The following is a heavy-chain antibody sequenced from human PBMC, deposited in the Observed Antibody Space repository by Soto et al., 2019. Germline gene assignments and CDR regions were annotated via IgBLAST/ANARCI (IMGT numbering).Heavy chain of an antibody. Sequence: SETLSLTCAVYGGSFSGYYWSWIRQPPGKGLEWIGEINHSGSTNYNPSLKSRVTISVDTSKNQFSLKLSSVTAADTAVYYCARGILFSQLGLSLWNAFDIWGQGTMVTVSS. V-gene: IGHV4-34*01. CDR2: INHSGST. CDR3: ARGILFSQLGLSLWNAFDI. CDR1: GGSFSGYY. J-gene: IGHJ3*02. D-gene: IGHD7-27*01.